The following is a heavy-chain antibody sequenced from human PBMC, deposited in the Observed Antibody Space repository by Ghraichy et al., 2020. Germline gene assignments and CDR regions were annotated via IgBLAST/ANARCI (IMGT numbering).Heavy chain of an antibody. J-gene: IGHJ6*02. V-gene: IGHV1-18*01. CDR1: GYTFTSYG. Sequence: VKVSCKASGYTFTSYGISWVRQAPGQGLEWMGWISAYNGNTNYAQKLQGRVTMTTDTSTSTAYMELRSLRSDDTAVYYCAREIEVAGLYYYYYGMDVWGQGTTVTVSS. CDR3: AREIEVAGLYYYYYGMDV. D-gene: IGHD6-19*01. CDR2: ISAYNGNT.